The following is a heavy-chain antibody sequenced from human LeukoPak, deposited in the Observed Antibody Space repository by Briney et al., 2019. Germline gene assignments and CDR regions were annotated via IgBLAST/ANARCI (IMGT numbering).Heavy chain of an antibody. D-gene: IGHD2-8*01. Sequence: RASETLSLTCAVYGGSFSGYYWSWIRQPPGKGLEWIGEINHSGSTNYNPSLKSRVTISVDRSKNQFSLKLSSVTAADTAVYYCARVDLSIAGVYWFDPWGQGTLVTVSS. CDR2: INHSGST. V-gene: IGHV4-34*01. J-gene: IGHJ5*02. CDR1: GGSFSGYY. CDR3: ARVDLSIAGVYWFDP.